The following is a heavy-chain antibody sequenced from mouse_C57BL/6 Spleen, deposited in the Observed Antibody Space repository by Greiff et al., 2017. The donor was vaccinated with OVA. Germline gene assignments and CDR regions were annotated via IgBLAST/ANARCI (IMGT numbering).Heavy chain of an antibody. CDR2: IYPGNSDT. CDR1: GYTFTSYW. Sequence: VQLQQSGTVLARPGASVKMSCKTSGYTFTSYWMHWVKQRPGQGLEWIGAIYPGNSDTSYNQQFKGKAKLTADTSASTAYMELISLTNEDSAVYYCTRCEKGFYYCDYWGQGTTLTVSS. V-gene: IGHV1-5*01. CDR3: TRCEKGFYYCDY. J-gene: IGHJ2*01.